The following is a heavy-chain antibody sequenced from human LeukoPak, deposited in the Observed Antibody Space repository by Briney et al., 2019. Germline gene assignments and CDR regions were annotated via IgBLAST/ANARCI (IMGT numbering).Heavy chain of an antibody. CDR2: ISYDGSNE. CDR1: GFTFSTYG. J-gene: IGHJ6*02. V-gene: IGHV3-30*18. D-gene: IGHD2-2*01. Sequence: PGGSLRLSCAASGFTFSTYGMNWVRQAPGKGLDWVAAISYDGSNEFYADSVKGRITNSRDNSKNTLYLQMNNLRAEDTAVSYCAKGQGLYAPLRNYGMDVWGQGTPVTVSS. CDR3: AKGQGLYAPLRNYGMDV.